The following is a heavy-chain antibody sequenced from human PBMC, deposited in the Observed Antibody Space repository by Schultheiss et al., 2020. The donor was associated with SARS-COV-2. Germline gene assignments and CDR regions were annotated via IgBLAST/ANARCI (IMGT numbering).Heavy chain of an antibody. Sequence: SETLSLTCSVSGGSISTSYWAWIRQPPGKGLECIGYIYSSGSANYNPSLRSRVTISVDTSKNQFSLKLTSLTAADTAIYYCARGNDFVYFFDSWGQGTLVTVSS. V-gene: IGHV4-59*08. D-gene: IGHD3-3*01. CDR2: IYSSGSA. CDR3: ARGNDFVYFFDS. J-gene: IGHJ4*02. CDR1: GGSISTSY.